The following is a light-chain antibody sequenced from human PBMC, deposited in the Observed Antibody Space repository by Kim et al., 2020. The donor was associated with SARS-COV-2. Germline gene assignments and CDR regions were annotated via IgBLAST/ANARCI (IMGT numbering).Light chain of an antibody. Sequence: QGVTLSCAGSNANIGAGYDVHWYQQRPGPAPHLLLSGSNYRPSGVPDRFSFAKSDTSPSLATPGIQAEDEAYYYCQSYDISLGGSVFGGGTKLTVL. V-gene: IGLV1-40*01. CDR2: GSN. CDR3: QSYDISLGGSV. CDR1: NANIGAGYD. J-gene: IGLJ3*02.